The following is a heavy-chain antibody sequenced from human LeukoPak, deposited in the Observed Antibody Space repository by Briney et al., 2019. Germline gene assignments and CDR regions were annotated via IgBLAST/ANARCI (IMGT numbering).Heavy chain of an antibody. CDR3: ASLTYYYDSSGYYYVPNWFDP. J-gene: IGHJ5*02. D-gene: IGHD3-22*01. V-gene: IGHV4-59*01. CDR2: IYYSGST. CDR1: GGSISSYY. Sequence: SETLSLTCTVSGGSISSYYWSWIRQPPGKGLEWIGYIYYSGSTNYNPSLKSRVTISVDTSKNQFSLKLSSVTAADTAVYYCASLTYYYDSSGYYYVPNWFDPWGQGTLVTVSS.